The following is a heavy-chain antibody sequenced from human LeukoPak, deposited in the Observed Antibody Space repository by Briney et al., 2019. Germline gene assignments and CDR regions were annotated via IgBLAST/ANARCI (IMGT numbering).Heavy chain of an antibody. V-gene: IGHV3-48*04. Sequence: GGSLRLSCAASGFAFSDYSMNWVRQAPGKGLEWVSYISFSVNTKYYGDSVKGRFTISRDNAKNSLYLHMDSLRAEDTAVYYCARGAYSSGWAYFDHWGQGTLVTVSS. D-gene: IGHD6-19*01. CDR3: ARGAYSSGWAYFDH. CDR2: ISFSVNTK. CDR1: GFAFSDYS. J-gene: IGHJ4*02.